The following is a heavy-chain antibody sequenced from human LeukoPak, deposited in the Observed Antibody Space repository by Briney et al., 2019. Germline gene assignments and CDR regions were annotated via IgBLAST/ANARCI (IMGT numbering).Heavy chain of an antibody. CDR1: GGTFSSYA. J-gene: IGHJ6*04. V-gene: IGHV1-69*06. CDR3: AIRSDSGEQWPNYYYGMDV. CDR2: ITPIFGTA. Sequence: SVKVSCKASGGTFSSYAISWVRQAPGQGLEWMGGITPIFGTANYAQKFQGRVTITADKSTSTAYMELSSLRSEDTAVYYCAIRSDSGEQWPNYYYGMDVWGKGTTVTVSS. D-gene: IGHD6-19*01.